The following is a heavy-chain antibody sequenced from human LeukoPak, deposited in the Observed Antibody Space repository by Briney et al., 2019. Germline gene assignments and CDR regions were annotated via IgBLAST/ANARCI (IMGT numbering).Heavy chain of an antibody. CDR2: ISSSSSYI. Sequence: PGGSLRLSCAASGFTFSSYSMNWVRQAPAKGLEWVSSISSSSSYIYYADSVKGRFTISRDNAKNSLYLQMNSLRAEDTAVYYCARDRGVPYFITGTTTAFFDYWGQGTLVTVSS. CDR1: GFTFSSYS. CDR3: ARDRGVPYFITGTTTAFFDY. D-gene: IGHD1-7*01. V-gene: IGHV3-21*01. J-gene: IGHJ4*02.